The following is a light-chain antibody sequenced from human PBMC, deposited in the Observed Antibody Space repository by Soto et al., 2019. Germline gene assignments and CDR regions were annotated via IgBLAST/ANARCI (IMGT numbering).Light chain of an antibody. CDR2: EDS. Sequence: QTALTQPASVSGSPGQSITISCTGTSSDVGSYNLVSWYQQHPGKAPKLMIYEDSKRPSGVSNRFSGSKSGNTASLTISGLQAEDEADYYCCSYAGSSTPYVVFGGGTKLTVL. V-gene: IGLV2-23*01. CDR3: CSYAGSSTPYVV. J-gene: IGLJ2*01. CDR1: SSDVGSYNL.